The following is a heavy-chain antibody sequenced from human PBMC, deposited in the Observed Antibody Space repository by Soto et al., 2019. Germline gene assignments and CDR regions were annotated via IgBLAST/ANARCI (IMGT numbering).Heavy chain of an antibody. CDR3: ARAGSYRFDY. D-gene: IGHD3-10*01. V-gene: IGHV3-74*01. Sequence: EVQLVESGGGLAQPGGSLRLSCAASGFTFSSYWVHWVRQAPGKGLVWVARIDNDGSRTSYADSVKGRFTISRDNAENTLYLQMNSLRAGDTAVYYCARAGSYRFDYWGQGTLVTVSS. CDR2: IDNDGSRT. CDR1: GFTFSSYW. J-gene: IGHJ4*02.